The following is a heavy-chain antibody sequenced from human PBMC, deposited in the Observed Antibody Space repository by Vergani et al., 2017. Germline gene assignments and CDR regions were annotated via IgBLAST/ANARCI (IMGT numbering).Heavy chain of an antibody. J-gene: IGHJ6*02. CDR1: GYTLTELS. D-gene: IGHD3-3*01. V-gene: IGHV1-24*01. Sequence: QVQLVQSGAEVKKPGASVKVSCKVSGYTLTELSMHWVRQAPGKGLEWMGGFDPEEGETIYAQKFQGRVTMTEDTSTDTAYMELSSLRSEDTAVYYCATVSIRRIFGVVIYYYYYGMDVWGQGTTVTVSS. CDR2: FDPEEGET. CDR3: ATVSIRRIFGVVIYYYYYGMDV.